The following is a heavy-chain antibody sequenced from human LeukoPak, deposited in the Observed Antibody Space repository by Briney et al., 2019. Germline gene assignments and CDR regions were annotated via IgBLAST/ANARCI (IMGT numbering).Heavy chain of an antibody. CDR2: IYYSGST. CDR3: ASQRRYCSSTSCYWFDP. V-gene: IGHV4-39*01. D-gene: IGHD2-2*01. J-gene: IGHJ5*02. Sequence: WVRQPPGKGLEWIGSIYYSGSTYYNPSLKSRVTISVDTSKNQFSLKLSSVTAADTAVYYCASQRRYCSSTSCYWFDPWGQGTLVTVSS.